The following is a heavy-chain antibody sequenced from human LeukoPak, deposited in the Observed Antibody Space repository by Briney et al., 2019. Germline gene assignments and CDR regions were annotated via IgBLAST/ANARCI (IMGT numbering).Heavy chain of an antibody. J-gene: IGHJ3*02. CDR2: ISAYNGNT. D-gene: IGHD2-2*01. CDR3: ARASIVVVPAAIVAFDI. CDR1: GYTFTSYG. Sequence: GASVKVSCKASGYTFTSYGISWVRQAPGQGLEWMGWISAYNGNTNYAQKLQGRVTMTTDTSTSTAYMELRSLRSDDTAVCYCARASIVVVPAAIVAFDIWGQGTMVTVSS. V-gene: IGHV1-18*01.